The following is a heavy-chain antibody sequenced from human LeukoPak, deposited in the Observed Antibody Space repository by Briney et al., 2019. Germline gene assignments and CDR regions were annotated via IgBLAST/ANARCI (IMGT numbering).Heavy chain of an antibody. J-gene: IGHJ6*04. V-gene: IGHV3-NL1*01. D-gene: IGHD6-19*01. CDR3: TRAGRLGYSSAWVASPRIYHYKDA. Sequence: PGGSLRLSCAASGFTFSSYGMHWVRQAPGKGLEWVSGIRGSGGSTEYADSVKGRFTISRDNTKNTLFLQMNSLTVEDTAVYYCTRAGRLGYSSAWVASPRIYHYKDAWGKGITVIVSS. CDR2: IRGSGGST. CDR1: GFTFSSYG.